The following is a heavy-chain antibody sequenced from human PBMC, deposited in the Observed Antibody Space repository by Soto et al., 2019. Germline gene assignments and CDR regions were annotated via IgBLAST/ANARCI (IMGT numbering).Heavy chain of an antibody. CDR3: ARVVGALGHWFDP. CDR1: GYTFTSYG. CDR2: ICAYNYTT. J-gene: IGHJ5*02. Sequence: QVQLVQSGAEVKKPGASVKVSCKASGYTFTSYGLSWVRQAPGQGLEWMGRICAYNYTTNYAQKLQGRVTMTTDTSTSTAYMELRSLRSDETAVYYCARVVGALGHWFDPWGQGTLVTVSS. V-gene: IGHV1-18*01. D-gene: IGHD1-26*01.